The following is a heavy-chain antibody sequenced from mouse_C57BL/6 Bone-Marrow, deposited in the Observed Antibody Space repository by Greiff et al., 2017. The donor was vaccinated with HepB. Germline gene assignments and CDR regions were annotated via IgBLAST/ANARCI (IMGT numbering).Heavy chain of an antibody. CDR2: IHPNSGST. Sequence: QVQLKQPGAELVKPGASVKLSCKASGYTFTSYWMHWVKQRPGQGLEWIGMIHPNSGSTNYNEKFKSKATLTVDKSSSTAYMQLSSLTSEDSAVYYCARGYYYGSSPWFAYWGQGTLVTVSA. CDR1: GYTFTSYW. J-gene: IGHJ3*01. D-gene: IGHD1-1*01. CDR3: ARGYYYGSSPWFAY. V-gene: IGHV1-64*01.